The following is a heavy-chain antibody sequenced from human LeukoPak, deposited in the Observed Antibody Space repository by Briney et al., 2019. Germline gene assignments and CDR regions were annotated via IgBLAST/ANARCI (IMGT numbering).Heavy chain of an antibody. J-gene: IGHJ4*02. V-gene: IGHV3-21*01. CDR1: GFTFSSYS. CDR3: ATGSTIHHDY. Sequence: GALRLSCAASGFTFSSYSMNWVRQAPGKGLEWVSSISSSSSYIYYADSVKGRFTISRDNAKNSLYLQMNSLRAEDTAVYYCATGSTIHHDYWGQGTLVTVSS. D-gene: IGHD1-26*01. CDR2: ISSSSSYI.